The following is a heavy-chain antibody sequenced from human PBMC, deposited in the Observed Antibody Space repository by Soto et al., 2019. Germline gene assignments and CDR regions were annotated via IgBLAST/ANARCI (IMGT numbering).Heavy chain of an antibody. J-gene: IGHJ4*02. CDR3: ARAVTRRITIFGVVTAIYYFDY. CDR2: INPNSGGT. Sequence: ASVKVSCKASGYTFTGYYMHWVRQAPGQGLEWMGWINPNSGGTNYAQKFQGWVTMTRDTSISTAYMELSGLRSDDTAVYYCARAVTRRITIFGVVTAIYYFDYWGQGTLVTVSS. V-gene: IGHV1-2*04. D-gene: IGHD3-3*01. CDR1: GYTFTGYY.